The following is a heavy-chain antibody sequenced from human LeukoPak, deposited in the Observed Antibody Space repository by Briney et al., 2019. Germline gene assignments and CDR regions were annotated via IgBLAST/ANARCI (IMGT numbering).Heavy chain of an antibody. CDR3: ARLNQLERFDAFDI. CDR1: GGSISGYF. J-gene: IGHJ3*02. D-gene: IGHD1-1*01. V-gene: IGHV4-59*08. CDR2: IYYIGST. Sequence: SETLSLTCTVSGGSISGYFWSWIRQSPGKGLEWIVYIYYIGSTKYNPSLKSRVTISVDTSKNQFSRKVKSVTAADTAVYYCARLNQLERFDAFDIWGQGTMVTVSS.